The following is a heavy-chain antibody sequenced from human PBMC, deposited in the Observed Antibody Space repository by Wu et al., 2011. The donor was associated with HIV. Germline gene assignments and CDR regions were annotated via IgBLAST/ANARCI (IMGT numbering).Heavy chain of an antibody. Sequence: VQLVQSGAEVKKPGASVKVSCKVVGYTLSELSIHWVRQAPGQGLEWMGWINPNSGGTNYAQKFQGRVTMTRDTSISTAYMELSRLRSDDTAVYYCARPYCSGGNCLGFDFWGQGTLVTVSS. CDR2: INPNSGGT. CDR1: GYTLSELS. V-gene: IGHV1-2*02. J-gene: IGHJ4*02. D-gene: IGHD2-15*01. CDR3: ARPYCSGGNCLGFDF.